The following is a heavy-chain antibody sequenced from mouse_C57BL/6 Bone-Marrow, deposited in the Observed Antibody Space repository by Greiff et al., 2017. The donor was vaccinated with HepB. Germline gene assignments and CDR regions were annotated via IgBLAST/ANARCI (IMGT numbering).Heavy chain of an antibody. V-gene: IGHV1-81*01. Sequence: QVQLQQSGAELARPGASVKMSCKASGYTFTSSGISWVKQRTGQGLEWIGEIYPRSGNTYYNEKFKGKATLTADKSSSTAYMELRSLTSEDAAVYFCARVGAYGNYGYFDVWGTGTTVTVSS. J-gene: IGHJ1*03. D-gene: IGHD2-1*01. CDR2: IYPRSGNT. CDR3: ARVGAYGNYGYFDV. CDR1: GYTFTSSG.